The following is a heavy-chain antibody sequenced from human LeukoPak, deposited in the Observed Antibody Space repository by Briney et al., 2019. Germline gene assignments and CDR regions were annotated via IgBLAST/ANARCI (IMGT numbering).Heavy chain of an antibody. CDR1: GFTFSRYK. CDR2: ISTTGDM. CDR3: ARRDPLSYQLGTLNFDH. V-gene: IGHV3-21*01. J-gene: IGHJ4*02. D-gene: IGHD1-26*01. Sequence: GGSLRLSCAASGFTFSRYKMNWVRQAPGKGLELVSDISTTGDMNYADSVKGRFTISRDNAKNSLYLEMNSLTAEDTAVYYCARRDPLSYQLGTLNFDHWGQGTLVTVSS.